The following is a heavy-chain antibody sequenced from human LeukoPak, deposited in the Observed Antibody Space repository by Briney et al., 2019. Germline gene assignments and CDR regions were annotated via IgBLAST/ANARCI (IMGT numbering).Heavy chain of an antibody. CDR2: ISSSGGSI. CDR3: VRVSRGSGGYFDY. Sequence: PGGSLRLSCVASGFTFRDYYMSWIRQAPGKGLEWVSFISSSGGSIYYADSVQGRFTISRDNAKNSLYLQMNSLRPEDTAVYYCVRVSRGSGGYFDYWGQGTLVTVSS. V-gene: IGHV3-11*04. D-gene: IGHD3-10*01. CDR1: GFTFRDYY. J-gene: IGHJ4*02.